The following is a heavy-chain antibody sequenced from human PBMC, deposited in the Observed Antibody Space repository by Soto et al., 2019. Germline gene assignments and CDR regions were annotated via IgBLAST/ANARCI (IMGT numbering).Heavy chain of an antibody. CDR1: GFTFSSYS. CDR3: ATAPRLGGYCTNGVCPTQQNQYYYYYGMDV. D-gene: IGHD2-8*01. Sequence: GGSLRLSCAASGFTFSSYSMNWVRQAPGKGLEWVSYISSSSSTIYYADSVKGRFTISRDNAKNSLYLQMNSLRDEDTAVYYCATAPRLGGYCTNGVCPTQQNQYYYYYGMDVWGQGTTVTVSS. CDR2: ISSSSSTI. V-gene: IGHV3-48*02. J-gene: IGHJ6*02.